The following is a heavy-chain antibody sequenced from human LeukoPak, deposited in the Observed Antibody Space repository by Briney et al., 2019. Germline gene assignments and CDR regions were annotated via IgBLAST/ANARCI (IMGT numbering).Heavy chain of an antibody. J-gene: IGHJ3*02. V-gene: IGHV6-1*01. Sequence: SQTLSLTCAISGDSVSNNIAAWNWIRQSPSRGLEWPGRTLYRSGWSSDYAISVRSRLIVNPDTSKNQFSLQLISVTPEDTALYYCAREIAYTGAFDIWGQGTMVTVSS. CDR3: AREIAYTGAFDI. CDR1: GDSVSNNIAA. CDR2: TLYRSGWSS. D-gene: IGHD3-16*01.